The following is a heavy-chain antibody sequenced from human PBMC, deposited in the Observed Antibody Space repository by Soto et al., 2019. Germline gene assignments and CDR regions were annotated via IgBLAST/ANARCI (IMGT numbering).Heavy chain of an antibody. CDR3: ATVTYYDFWANTLGAYSTYY. J-gene: IGHJ4*02. CDR1: GYTFNDYY. V-gene: IGHV1-2*02. Sequence: ASVKVSCKASGYTFNDYYMHWMRQAPGQGLEWMGWISPNSGGRNYAQKFQGRVTMTTDTSINTAYMELSRLRSDDTAVYYCATVTYYDFWANTLGAYSTYYWGQGTLVTVSS. CDR2: ISPNSGGR. D-gene: IGHD3-3*01.